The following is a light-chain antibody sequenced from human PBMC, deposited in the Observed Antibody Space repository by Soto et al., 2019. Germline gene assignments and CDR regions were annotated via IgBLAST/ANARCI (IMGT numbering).Light chain of an antibody. CDR3: QQYGSSPGT. V-gene: IGKV3-20*01. CDR2: GAS. J-gene: IGKJ1*01. Sequence: EIVLTQSPGTLSLSPGERATLSCRASQSVSNTYLAWYQQKPGQAPGLLIYGASSRATGIPDRFSGSGSGTDFTLTISRLEPEDFAVFYCQQYGSSPGTFGQGTKVEIK. CDR1: QSVSNTY.